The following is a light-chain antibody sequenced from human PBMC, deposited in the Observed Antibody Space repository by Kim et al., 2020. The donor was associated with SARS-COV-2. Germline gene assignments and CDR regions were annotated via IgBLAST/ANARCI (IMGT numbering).Light chain of an antibody. CDR1: SSNIGAAYD. CDR2: ANS. V-gene: IGLV1-40*01. Sequence: QSVLTKPPSVSGAPGQRVTISCTGSSSNIGAAYDVHWYQQFPRTAPKLLIYANSDRPSGVPDRFSGSKSGTSASLAIAGLQAEDEADYYCQTYDSLSGWVFGGGTRLTVL. J-gene: IGLJ3*02. CDR3: QTYDSLSGWV.